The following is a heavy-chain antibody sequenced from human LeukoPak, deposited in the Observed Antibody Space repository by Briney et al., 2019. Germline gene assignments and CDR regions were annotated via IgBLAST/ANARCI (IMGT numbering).Heavy chain of an antibody. CDR3: ARNQLLLEWFDP. CDR2: ISAYNGNT. V-gene: IGHV1-18*04. D-gene: IGHD2-2*01. Sequence: ASVKVSCKASGYTFTSYGISWVRQAPGQGLEWMGWISAYNGNTNYAQKLQGRVTMTTDTPTSTAYMELRSLRSDDTAVYYCARNQLLLEWFDPWGQGTLVTVSS. J-gene: IGHJ5*02. CDR1: GYTFTSYG.